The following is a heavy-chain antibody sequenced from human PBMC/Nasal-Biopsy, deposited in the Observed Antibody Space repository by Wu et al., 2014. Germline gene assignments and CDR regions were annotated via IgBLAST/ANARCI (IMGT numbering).Heavy chain of an antibody. Sequence: TLSLTCAASGDSISSGNYYWSWIRQPAGKGLEWIGRLYTSGRIYTSGRTKYNPSLKSRVTISLDTSRKQFSLNLTSATAADTAVYYCAGEGKLTSYWSWGQGTLVTVSS. CDR2: IYTSGRT. CDR1: GDSISSGNYY. V-gene: IGHV4-61*02. J-gene: IGHJ5*02. CDR3: AGEGKLTSYWS. D-gene: IGHD3-9*01.